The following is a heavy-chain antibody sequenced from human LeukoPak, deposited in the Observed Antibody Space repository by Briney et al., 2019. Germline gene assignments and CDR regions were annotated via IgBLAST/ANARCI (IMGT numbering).Heavy chain of an antibody. J-gene: IGHJ4*02. V-gene: IGHV4-39*01. Sequence: SETLSLTCTVCGGSISSSSYYWGWIRQPPGKGLEWIGSIYYSGSTYYNPSLKSRVTISVDTSKNQFSLKLSSVTAADTVVYYCARHARSIVVVVAASSPFDYWGQGTLVTVSS. CDR3: ARHARSIVVVVAASSPFDY. CDR2: IYYSGST. D-gene: IGHD2-15*01. CDR1: GGSISSSSYY.